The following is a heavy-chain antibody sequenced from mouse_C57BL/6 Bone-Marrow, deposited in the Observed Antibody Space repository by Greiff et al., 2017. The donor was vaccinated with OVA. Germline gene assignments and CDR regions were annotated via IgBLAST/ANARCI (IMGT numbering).Heavy chain of an antibody. V-gene: IGHV5-2*01. J-gene: IGHJ1*03. CDR1: EYEFPSPD. D-gene: IGHD1-3*01. CDR3: ERAGFRSYGYFDV. CDR2: INSDGVST. Sequence: EVKLQESGGGLVQPGESLKLSCESTEYEFPSPDMSWVRKTPEKRLELVAAINSDGVSTFYPDPMERRFIISRVHTTLTLYRQMSSLRSEDTALYYCERAGFRSYGYFDVWGTGTTVTVSA.